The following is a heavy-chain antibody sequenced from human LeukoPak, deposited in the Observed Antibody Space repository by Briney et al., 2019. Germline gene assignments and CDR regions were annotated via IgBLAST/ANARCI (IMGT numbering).Heavy chain of an antibody. J-gene: IGHJ4*02. CDR3: ARDPPASSSTHSSSWSFDY. CDR1: GSSISSYY. CDR2: IYGSGST. Sequence: SETLSLTCTVSGSSISSYYWTWIRQPAGKELKWIGRIYGSGSTNYNPSLKSRVTMSVDTSKDQFSLKLSSVTAADTAVYYCARDPPASSSTHSSSWSFDYWSQGTLVTVSS. V-gene: IGHV4-4*07. D-gene: IGHD6-13*01.